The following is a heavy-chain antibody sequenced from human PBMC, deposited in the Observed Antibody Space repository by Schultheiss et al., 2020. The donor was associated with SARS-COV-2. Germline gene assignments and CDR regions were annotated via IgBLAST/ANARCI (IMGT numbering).Heavy chain of an antibody. Sequence: SETLSLTCAVYGGSFSGYYWSWIRQPPGKGLEWIGEINHSGSTNYNPSLKSRVTMSVDTSKNQFSLRLSSVTAADTAMYYCARGANWDDAFHIWGQGTMVTVSS. D-gene: IGHD7-27*01. V-gene: IGHV4-34*01. J-gene: IGHJ3*02. CDR3: ARGANWDDAFHI. CDR1: GGSFSGYY. CDR2: INHSGST.